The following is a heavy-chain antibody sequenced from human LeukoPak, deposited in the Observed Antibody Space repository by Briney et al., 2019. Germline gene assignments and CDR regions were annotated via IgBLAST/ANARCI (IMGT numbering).Heavy chain of an antibody. CDR1: GFTFSSYE. D-gene: IGHD1-7*01. J-gene: IGHJ5*02. V-gene: IGHV3-48*03. CDR2: ISSSGSNI. Sequence: GGSLRLSCAASGFTFSSYEMNWVRQAPGKGLEWVSYISSSGSNIYDADSVKGRFTISRDNAKNSLYLQMNSLRAEDTAVYYCARGCRMTGTAIYWFDPWGQGTLVTVSS. CDR3: ARGCRMTGTAIYWFDP.